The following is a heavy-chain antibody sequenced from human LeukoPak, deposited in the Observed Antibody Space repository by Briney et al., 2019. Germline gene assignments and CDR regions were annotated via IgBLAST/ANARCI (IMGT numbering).Heavy chain of an antibody. CDR1: GYSFTSYW. J-gene: IGHJ4*02. CDR2: IYPGDSDT. V-gene: IGHV5-51*01. Sequence: GESLKISCKGSGYSFTSYWIGWVRQMPGKGLEWIGIIYPGDSDTRYSPSFQGQVTISADKSISTAYLQWSSLKASDTAMYYCARQYQLLQSSYYFDYWGQGTLVTVSS. CDR3: ARQYQLLQSSYYFDY. D-gene: IGHD2-2*01.